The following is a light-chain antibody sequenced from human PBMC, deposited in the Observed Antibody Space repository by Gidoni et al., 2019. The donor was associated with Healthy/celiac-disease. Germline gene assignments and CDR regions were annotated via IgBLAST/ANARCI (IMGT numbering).Light chain of an antibody. J-gene: IGLJ2*01. CDR2: GKI. CDR1: SLRSYY. V-gene: IGLV3-19*01. CDR3: NSRDSSGNHLWV. Sequence: SSELTQDPAVSVALGQTVRITCQGDSLRSYYASWYQQKPGQAPVLVSYGKINRPSGIPDRFSGSSSGNTASLTITGAQAEDEADYYCNSRDSSGNHLWVFGGGTKLTVL.